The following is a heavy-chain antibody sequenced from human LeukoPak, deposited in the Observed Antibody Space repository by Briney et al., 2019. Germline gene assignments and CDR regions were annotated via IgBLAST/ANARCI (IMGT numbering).Heavy chain of an antibody. J-gene: IGHJ4*02. CDR1: GGSISTNNYY. CDR2: ISYSGST. CDR3: ARHQRPNYYDRSGPPDY. D-gene: IGHD3-22*01. Sequence: SETLSLTCTVSGGSISTNNYYWGWIRQPPGKGLEWIGSISYSGSTSYNPSLKSRVTISVDTSKNQFSLKLSSVTAADTALYYCARHQRPNYYDRSGPPDYWGQGTRVTVSS. V-gene: IGHV4-39*01.